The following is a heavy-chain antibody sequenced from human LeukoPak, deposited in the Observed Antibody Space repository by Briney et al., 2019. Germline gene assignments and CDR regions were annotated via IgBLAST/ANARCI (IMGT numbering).Heavy chain of an antibody. CDR1: GFTFSSYS. V-gene: IGHV3-21*01. CDR3: ARAGIGYSYGYLSLGYFDY. CDR2: ISSSSSYI. J-gene: IGHJ4*02. Sequence: AGGSLRLSCAASGFTFSSYSMNWVRQAPGEGLEWVSSISSSSSYIYYADSVKGRFTISRDNAKNSLYLQMNSLRAEDTAVYYCARAGIGYSYGYLSLGYFDYWGQGTLVTVSS. D-gene: IGHD5-18*01.